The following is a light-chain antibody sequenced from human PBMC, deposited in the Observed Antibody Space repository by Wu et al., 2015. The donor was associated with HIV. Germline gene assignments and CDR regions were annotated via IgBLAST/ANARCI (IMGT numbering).Light chain of an antibody. V-gene: IGKV3-15*01. Sequence: EIVMTQSPATLSVSPGERATLSCRASQSIGRNLAWYQQKPGQAPRLLIYGASIRATGIPATFIGSGSGTGIHSHHSAACSLKILLVYYCQLSNNWPWTFGLRDQG. J-gene: IGKJ1*01. CDR2: GAS. CDR1: QSIGRN. CDR3: QLSNNWPWT.